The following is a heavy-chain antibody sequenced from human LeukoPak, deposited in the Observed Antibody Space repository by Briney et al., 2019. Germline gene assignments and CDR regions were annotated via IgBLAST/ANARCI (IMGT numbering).Heavy chain of an antibody. V-gene: IGHV3-7*03. CDR2: LNEYGSDE. CDR1: GFTFSYYW. D-gene: IGHD1-26*01. J-gene: IGHJ4*02. Sequence: GGSLRLSCAASGFTFSYYWMSWVRQAPGQGPEWVANLNEYGSDEYYVESVKGRFTSSRDTPKNTLYLQMNSLRAEDTAVYYCAKVSVVGSTTNYFDYWGQGTLVTVSS. CDR3: AKVSVVGSTTNYFDY.